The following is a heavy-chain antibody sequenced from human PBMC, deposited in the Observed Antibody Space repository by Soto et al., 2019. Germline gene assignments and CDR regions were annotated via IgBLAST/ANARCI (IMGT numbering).Heavy chain of an antibody. CDR1: GGSISTYY. Sequence: SETLSLTCTVSGGSISTYYWSWIRQLPGKGLEWVGYISDSGRTNYNPSLKSRVTISLATSRNQFSLKVSSVTAADTAVYYCARYAGSSWFDYWGQGSLVTVSS. D-gene: IGHD6-13*01. CDR2: ISDSGRT. J-gene: IGHJ4*02. V-gene: IGHV4-59*01. CDR3: ARYAGSSWFDY.